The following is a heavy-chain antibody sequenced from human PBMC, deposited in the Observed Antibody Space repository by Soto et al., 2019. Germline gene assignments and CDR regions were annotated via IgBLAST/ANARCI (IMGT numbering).Heavy chain of an antibody. CDR3: ATASGWYGDY. V-gene: IGHV3-23*01. Sequence: EVQLLESGGGLVQPGGSLRLSCAASGFTFSSYAMSWVRQAPGKGLEWVSAISGSGGSTYYADSVKGRFTISRDNSKNTRYLQMNSLRDEDTEVYYCATASGWYGDYWGQGTLVTVAS. D-gene: IGHD6-19*01. CDR2: ISGSGGST. J-gene: IGHJ4*02. CDR1: GFTFSSYA.